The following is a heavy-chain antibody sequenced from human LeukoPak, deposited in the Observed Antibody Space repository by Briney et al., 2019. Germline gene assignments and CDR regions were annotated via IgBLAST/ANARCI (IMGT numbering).Heavy chain of an antibody. CDR3: AREKEVVVITPGAFDT. D-gene: IGHD3-22*01. Sequence: SVKVSCKASGGTFSSYAISWVRQAPGQGLEWMGRIIPIFGTANYAQKFQGRVTITTDESTSTAYMELSSLRSEDTAVYYCAREKEVVVITPGAFDTWGQGTMVTVSS. CDR1: GGTFSSYA. CDR2: IIPIFGTA. J-gene: IGHJ3*02. V-gene: IGHV1-69*05.